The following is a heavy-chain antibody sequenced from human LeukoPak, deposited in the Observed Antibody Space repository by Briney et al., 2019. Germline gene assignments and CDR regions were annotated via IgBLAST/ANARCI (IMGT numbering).Heavy chain of an antibody. J-gene: IGHJ4*02. Sequence: SVKVSCKASGGTFSSYAICWVRQAPGQGLEWMGRIIPILGIANYAQKFQGRVTITADKSTSTAYMELSSLRSEDTAVYYCARDLGSSWYFPLDYWGQGTLVTVSS. D-gene: IGHD6-13*01. CDR2: IIPILGIA. V-gene: IGHV1-69*04. CDR3: ARDLGSSWYFPLDY. CDR1: GGTFSSYA.